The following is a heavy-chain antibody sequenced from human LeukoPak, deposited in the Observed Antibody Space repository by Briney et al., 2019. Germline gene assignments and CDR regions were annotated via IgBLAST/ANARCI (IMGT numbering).Heavy chain of an antibody. CDR3: AKDAEILWFGELWADY. D-gene: IGHD3-10*01. CDR2: ISYDGSNK. J-gene: IGHJ4*02. CDR1: GFTFSSYA. Sequence: GGSLRLSCAASGFTFSSYAMHWVRQAPGKGLEWVAVISYDGSNKYYADSVKGRFTISRDNSKNTLYLQMNSLRAEDTAVYYCAKDAEILWFGELWADYWGQGTLVTVSS. V-gene: IGHV3-30*04.